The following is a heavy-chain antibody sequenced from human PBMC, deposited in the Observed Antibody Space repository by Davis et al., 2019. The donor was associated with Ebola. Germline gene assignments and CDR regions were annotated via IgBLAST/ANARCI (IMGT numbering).Heavy chain of an antibody. Sequence: GESLKISCAASGFTVSSNYMSWVRQAPGKGLEWVSVIYSGGSTYYADSVKGRFTISRDNSKNTLYLQMNSLRAEDTAVYYCAKDDDFWSGYHSHFDYWGQGTLVTVSS. CDR3: AKDDDFWSGYHSHFDY. V-gene: IGHV3-66*01. CDR1: GFTVSSNY. CDR2: IYSGGST. J-gene: IGHJ4*02. D-gene: IGHD3-3*01.